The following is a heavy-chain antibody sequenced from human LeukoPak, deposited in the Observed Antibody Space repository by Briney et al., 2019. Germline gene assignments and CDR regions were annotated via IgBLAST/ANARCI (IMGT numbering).Heavy chain of an antibody. CDR2: IYYSGST. V-gene: IGHV4-39*07. Sequence: SETLSLTCTVSGGSISSSSYYWGWIRQPPGKGLEWIGSIYYSGSTYYNPSLKSRVTISVDTSKNQFSLKLSSVTAADTAVYYCAREPLGIAAAGIDYWGQGTLVTVSS. D-gene: IGHD6-13*01. CDR1: GGSISSSSYY. CDR3: AREPLGIAAAGIDY. J-gene: IGHJ4*02.